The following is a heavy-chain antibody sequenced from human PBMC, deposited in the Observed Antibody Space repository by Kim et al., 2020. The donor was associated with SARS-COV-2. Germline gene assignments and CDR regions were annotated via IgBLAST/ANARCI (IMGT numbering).Heavy chain of an antibody. CDR3: ARGYKSTVGY. V-gene: IGHV3-21*01. Sequence: YIYYADSGKGRFAISGDSAKNSLYLQMNSLRAEDTAVYYCARGYKSTVGYWGQGTLVTVSS. J-gene: IGHJ4*02. D-gene: IGHD1-20*01. CDR2: YI.